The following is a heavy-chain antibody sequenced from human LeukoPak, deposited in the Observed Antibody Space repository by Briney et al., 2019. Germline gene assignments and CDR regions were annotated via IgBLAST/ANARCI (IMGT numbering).Heavy chain of an antibody. V-gene: IGHV3-21*01. D-gene: IGHD3-22*01. J-gene: IGHJ4*02. Sequence: GGSLRLSCAASGFTFSSYSMNWVRQAPGKGLEWVSSISSSSSYIYYADSVKGRFTISRDNAKNSLYLQMNSLRAEDTAVYYCAREDPWVYYDSSGYFDYWGQGTLVTVSS. CDR2: ISSSSSYI. CDR1: GFTFSSYS. CDR3: AREDPWVYYDSSGYFDY.